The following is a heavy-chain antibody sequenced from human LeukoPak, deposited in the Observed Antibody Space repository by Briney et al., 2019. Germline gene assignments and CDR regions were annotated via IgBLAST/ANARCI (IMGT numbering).Heavy chain of an antibody. J-gene: IGHJ4*02. Sequence: PSETLSLTCTVSGGSISSYYWSWIRQPPGKGLEWIGYIYYSGSTNYSPSLKSRVTISVDTSKNQFSLRLSSVTAADTAVYYCARNSGWPFYYFDYWGQGTLVTVSS. D-gene: IGHD6-19*01. CDR3: ARNSGWPFYYFDY. CDR2: IYYSGST. CDR1: GGSISSYY. V-gene: IGHV4-59*08.